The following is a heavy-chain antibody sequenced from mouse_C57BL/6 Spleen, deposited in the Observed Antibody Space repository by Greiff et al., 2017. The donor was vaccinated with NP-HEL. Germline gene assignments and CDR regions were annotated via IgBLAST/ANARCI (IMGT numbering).Heavy chain of an antibody. CDR2: ISSGSSTI. Sequence: EVQLVESGGGLVKPGGSLKLSCAASGFTFSDYGLHWVRQAPEKGLEWVAYISSGSSTIYYADTVKGRFTISRDNAKNTLFLQMTSLRSEDTAMYYCARRDGNPSYAMDYWGQGTSVTVSS. V-gene: IGHV5-17*01. D-gene: IGHD2-1*01. CDR3: ARRDGNPSYAMDY. CDR1: GFTFSDYG. J-gene: IGHJ4*01.